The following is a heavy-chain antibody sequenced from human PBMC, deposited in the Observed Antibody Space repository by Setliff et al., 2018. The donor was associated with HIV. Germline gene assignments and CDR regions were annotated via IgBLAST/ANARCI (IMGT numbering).Heavy chain of an antibody. D-gene: IGHD3-9*01. CDR3: AREGGEGYDLLTGYPLDY. Sequence: ASVKVSCKASGYTFTSYYMHWVRQAPGQGLEWMGIINPSSGSTTYAQKFQGRVTMTRDTSTSTAYMELRSLRSDDTAVYYCAREGGEGYDLLTGYPLDYWGQGTLVTVSS. J-gene: IGHJ4*02. CDR1: GYTFTSYY. V-gene: IGHV1-46*01. CDR2: INPSSGST.